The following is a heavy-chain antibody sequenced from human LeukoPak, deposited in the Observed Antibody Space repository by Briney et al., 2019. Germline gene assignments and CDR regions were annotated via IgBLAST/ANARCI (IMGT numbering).Heavy chain of an antibody. Sequence: GGSLRLSCAAFGFTFSSYSMNWVRQAPGKGLEWVSSISSSSSYIYYADSVKGRFTISRDNAKNSLYLQMNSLRAEDTAVYYCARDSAVGAIGAFDYWGQGTLVTVSS. CDR3: ARDSAVGAIGAFDY. CDR2: ISSSSSYI. V-gene: IGHV3-21*01. CDR1: GFTFSSYS. D-gene: IGHD1-26*01. J-gene: IGHJ4*02.